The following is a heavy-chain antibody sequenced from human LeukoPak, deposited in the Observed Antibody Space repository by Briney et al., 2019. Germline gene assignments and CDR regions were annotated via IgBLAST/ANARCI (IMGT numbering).Heavy chain of an antibody. CDR3: ARASYYYDTSGLGAFDV. V-gene: IGHV3-9*01. Sequence: GGSLRLSCAASGFIFGDYGMYWVRQAPGKGLEWVSGINWNSDRIGYADSMKGRFTISRDNAKNSLYMQMNSVRAEDTALYYCARASYYYDTSGLGAFDVWGQGTTVVVSS. CDR1: GFIFGDYG. D-gene: IGHD3-22*01. J-gene: IGHJ3*01. CDR2: INWNSDRI.